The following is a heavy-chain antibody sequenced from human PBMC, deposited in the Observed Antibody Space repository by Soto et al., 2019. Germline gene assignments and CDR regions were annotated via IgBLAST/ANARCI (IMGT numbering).Heavy chain of an antibody. D-gene: IGHD3-16*01. Sequence: PSETLSLTCAVSGASISSGNWWSWVRQSPGKGLEWIGEIYHSGSTNHNPSLKSRVIISVDKSRNQFSLKLSSVTAADTAVYFCASHRGNTFGPYDDWGQGTQVTSPQ. CDR3: ASHRGNTFGPYDD. CDR2: IYHSGST. V-gene: IGHV4-4*02. CDR1: GASISSGNW. J-gene: IGHJ4*01.